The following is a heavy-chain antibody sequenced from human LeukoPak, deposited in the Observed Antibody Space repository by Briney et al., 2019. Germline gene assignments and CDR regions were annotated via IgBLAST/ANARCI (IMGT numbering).Heavy chain of an antibody. CDR3: AKDARRSDGWYFFDH. Sequence: GGSLRLSCAASGFAFSSQAMGWVRQAPGKGLEWVSVISDSGDITYYADSVKGRFTISRDNSKNTLYLQMISLRAEDRAVYYCAKDARRSDGWYFFDHWGQGTLVAVSS. J-gene: IGHJ4*02. D-gene: IGHD6-19*01. CDR2: ISDSGDIT. CDR1: GFAFSSQA. V-gene: IGHV3-23*01.